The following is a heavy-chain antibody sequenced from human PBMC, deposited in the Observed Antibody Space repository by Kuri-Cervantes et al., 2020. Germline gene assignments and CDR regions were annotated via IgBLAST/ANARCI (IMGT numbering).Heavy chain of an antibody. Sequence: GESLKISCPVSGLTFSSTSMNWVRQAPGKGLEWVSSISSTSSYIYYTDSVKGRFTISRDNAKNPLYLQMNSLRAEDTAVYYCARDSSIAARRAPYDAFDIWGQGTMVTVSS. J-gene: IGHJ3*02. D-gene: IGHD6-6*01. CDR2: ISSTSSYI. CDR3: ARDSSIAARRAPYDAFDI. CDR1: GLTFSSTS. V-gene: IGHV3-21*03.